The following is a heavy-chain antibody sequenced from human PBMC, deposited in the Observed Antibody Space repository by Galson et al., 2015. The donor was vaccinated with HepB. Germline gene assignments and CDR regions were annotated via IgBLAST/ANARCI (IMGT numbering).Heavy chain of an antibody. V-gene: IGHV3-53*01. Sequence: SLRLSCAASGFTVSSNYMSWVRQAPGKGLEWVSVIYSGGSTYYADSVKGRFTTSRDNSKNTLYLQMNSLRAEDTAVYYCARDRGYCSGGSCYSIYYYYGMDVWGQGTTVTVSS. CDR3: ARDRGYCSGGSCYSIYYYYGMDV. CDR2: IYSGGST. D-gene: IGHD2-15*01. CDR1: GFTVSSNY. J-gene: IGHJ6*02.